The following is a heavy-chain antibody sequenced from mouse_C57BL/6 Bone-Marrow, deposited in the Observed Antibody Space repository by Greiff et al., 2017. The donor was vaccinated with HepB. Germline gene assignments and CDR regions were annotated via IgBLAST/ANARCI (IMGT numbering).Heavy chain of an antibody. D-gene: IGHD2-5*01. J-gene: IGHJ4*01. V-gene: IGHV1-59*01. CDR3: ERKAYYSKLYYAMDY. CDR2: IDPSDSYT. CDR1: GYTFTSYW. Sequence: VQLQQPGAELVRPGTSVKLSCKASGYTFTSYWMHWVKQRPGQGLEWIGVIDPSDSYTNYNQKFKGKATLTVDTSSGPAYMQLSSLTSEESAVYCCERKAYYSKLYYAMDYWGQGTSVTVSS.